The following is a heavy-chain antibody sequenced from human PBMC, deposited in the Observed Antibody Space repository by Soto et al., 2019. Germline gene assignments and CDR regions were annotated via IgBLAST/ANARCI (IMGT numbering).Heavy chain of an antibody. D-gene: IGHD2-15*01. CDR2: ISSSSSYI. Sequence: GGSLRLSCAASGLTFSSYSMNWVRQAPGKGLEWVSSISSSSSYIYYADSVKGRFTISRDNAKNSLYLQMNSLRAEDTAVYYCAREVCSGGRCYFDYWGRRSLVTVSS. CDR3: AREVCSGGRCYFDY. V-gene: IGHV3-21*01. CDR1: GLTFSSYS. J-gene: IGHJ4*02.